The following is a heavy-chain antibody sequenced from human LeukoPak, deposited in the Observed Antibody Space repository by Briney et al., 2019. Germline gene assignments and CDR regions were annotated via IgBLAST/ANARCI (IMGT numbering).Heavy chain of an antibody. CDR1: GFTFSSYV. V-gene: IGHV3-23*01. CDR3: ARERGYSYGSNYYYGMDV. J-gene: IGHJ6*02. CDR2: ISGSGCST. Sequence: GGSLRLSCAASGFTFSSYVMSWVRQAPGKGLEWVSAISGSGCSTYYADSVKGRFTISRDNSKNTLYLQMNSLRAEDTAVYYCARERGYSYGSNYYYGMDVWGQGTTVTVSS. D-gene: IGHD5-18*01.